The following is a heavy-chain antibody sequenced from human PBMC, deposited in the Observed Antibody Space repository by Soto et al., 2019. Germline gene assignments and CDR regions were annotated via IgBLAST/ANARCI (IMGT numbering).Heavy chain of an antibody. V-gene: IGHV1-69*13. CDR1: GGTFSSYA. J-gene: IGHJ4*02. CDR3: ARDPIGTDGYRVGYFDY. CDR2: IIPIFGTA. Sequence: SVKVSCKASGGTFSSYAISWVRQAPGQGLEWMGGIIPIFGTANYAQKFQGRVTITADESTSTAYMELSSLRSEDTAVYYCARDPIGTDGYRVGYFDYWGQGTLVTVSS. D-gene: IGHD5-12*01.